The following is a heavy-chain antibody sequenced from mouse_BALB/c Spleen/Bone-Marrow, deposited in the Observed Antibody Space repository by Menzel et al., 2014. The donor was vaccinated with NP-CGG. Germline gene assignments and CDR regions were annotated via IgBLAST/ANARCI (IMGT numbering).Heavy chain of an antibody. CDR2: IDPANGNT. V-gene: IGHV14-3*02. CDR3: TTYYGSRFTY. Sequence: VQLKQSGAELVKPGASVKLSCTASGFNIKDTYMHWVKQRPEQGLEWIGRIDPANGNTKYDPKFQGKATITADTSSNTAYLQPSSLPSEDTAVYYCTTYYGSRFTYWGQGTLVTVSA. J-gene: IGHJ3*01. D-gene: IGHD2-9*01. CDR1: GFNIKDTY.